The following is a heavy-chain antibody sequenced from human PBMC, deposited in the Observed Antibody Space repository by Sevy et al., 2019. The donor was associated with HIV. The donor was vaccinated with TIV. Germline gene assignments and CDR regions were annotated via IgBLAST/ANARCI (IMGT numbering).Heavy chain of an antibody. J-gene: IGHJ3*02. CDR2: IYYSGST. V-gene: IGHV4-61*01. Sequence: SETLSLTCTVSGGSVSSGSYYWSWIRQPPGKGLEWIGYIYYSGSTTYNPSLKSRVTISVDTSKNQFSLKLSAVAAAETAGYYFATAAVTIFGVVIRPSRAFDIWGQGTMVTVSS. D-gene: IGHD3-3*01. CDR3: ATAAVTIFGVVIRPSRAFDI. CDR1: GGSVSSGSYY.